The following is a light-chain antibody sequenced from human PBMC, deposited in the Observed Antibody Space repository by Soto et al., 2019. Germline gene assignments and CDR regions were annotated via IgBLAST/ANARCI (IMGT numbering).Light chain of an antibody. CDR2: AAS. V-gene: IGKV1-27*01. CDR1: QAINNY. CDR3: QKYNSAPLT. Sequence: DIQMTQSPSSLSASVGDIVAINCRASQAINNYLAWYQQKPGKFPKLLIYAASTLHPGVPSRFSGSGSGTDFTLTISSLQPEDVATYYCQKYNSAPLTFGPGTRLEIK. J-gene: IGKJ5*01.